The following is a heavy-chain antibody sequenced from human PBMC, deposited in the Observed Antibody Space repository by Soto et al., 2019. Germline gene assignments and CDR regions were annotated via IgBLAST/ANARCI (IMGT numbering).Heavy chain of an antibody. CDR3: ARGRRLTVLGTDYYGMDV. D-gene: IGHD3-16*01. CDR1: GYTFTSYG. Sequence: ASVKVSCKASGYTFTSYGISWVRQAPGQGLEWMGWISAYNGNTNYAQKLQGRVTMTTDTSTSTAYMELRSLRSDDTAMYYCARGRRLTVLGTDYYGMDVWGQGTTVTVSS. V-gene: IGHV1-18*01. CDR2: ISAYNGNT. J-gene: IGHJ6*02.